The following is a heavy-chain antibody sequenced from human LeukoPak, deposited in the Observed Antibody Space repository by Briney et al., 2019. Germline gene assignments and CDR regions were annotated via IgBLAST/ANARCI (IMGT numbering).Heavy chain of an antibody. CDR2: SNPYSGGT. Sequence: ASVKVSCKASGYTFTNYGVTWVRQPPGQGREWVGWSNPYSGGTHYAQNLQDRLTMNTDKSTSLAFMEMRSLRPDDTAVYFCARWGLVAPGTYYYSMDVWGRGTTVTVSS. V-gene: IGHV1-18*01. J-gene: IGHJ6*03. D-gene: IGHD3-16*01. CDR3: ARWGLVAPGTYYYSMDV. CDR1: GYTFTNYG.